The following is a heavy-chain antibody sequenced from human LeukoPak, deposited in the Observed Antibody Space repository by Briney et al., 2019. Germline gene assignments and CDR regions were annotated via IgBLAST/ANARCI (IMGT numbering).Heavy chain of an antibody. V-gene: IGHV3-74*01. J-gene: IGHJ3*02. Sequence: GGSLRLSCAASGFTFTDFWMHWVRQAPGGGLVWVSRVKGDEISTLYADSVKGRFTISRDNAKNTLYLQMNSLRADDTALYYCATGPYSAFEMWGQGTMVTISS. CDR3: ATGPYSAFEM. D-gene: IGHD2-21*01. CDR1: GFTFTDFW. CDR2: VKGDEIST.